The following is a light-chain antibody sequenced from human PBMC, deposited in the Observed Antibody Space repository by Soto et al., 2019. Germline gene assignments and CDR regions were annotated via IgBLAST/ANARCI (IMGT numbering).Light chain of an antibody. J-gene: IGLJ2*01. CDR2: EVS. CDR3: CSYAGSSTFVV. V-gene: IGLV2-23*02. CDR1: SSDVGSYNL. Sequence: QSALTQPASVSGSPGQSITISCTGTSSDVGSYNLVSWYQQHPGKAPKLMIYEVSNRPSGVSNRFSGSKSGNTASLTISGLQAADEADYYCCSYAGSSTFVVFGGGTKLTVL.